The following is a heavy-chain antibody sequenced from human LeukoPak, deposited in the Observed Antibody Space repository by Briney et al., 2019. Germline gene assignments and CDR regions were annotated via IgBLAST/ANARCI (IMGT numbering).Heavy chain of an antibody. CDR1: GGSISSYY. D-gene: IGHD2-21*02. V-gene: IGHV4-59*01. CDR2: IYYSGST. J-gene: IGHJ4*02. CDR3: ASAYCGGDCYVGY. Sequence: PSETLSLTCTVSGGSISSYYWSWIRQPPGKGLEWIGYIYYSGSTNYNPSLKSRVTISVDTSKNQFSLKLSSVTAADTAVYCCASAYCGGDCYVGYWGQGTLVTVSS.